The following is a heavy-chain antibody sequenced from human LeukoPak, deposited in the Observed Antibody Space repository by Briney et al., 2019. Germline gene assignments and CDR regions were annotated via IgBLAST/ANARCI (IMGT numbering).Heavy chain of an antibody. CDR3: AREFPFSSGIGAFDY. V-gene: IGHV3-7*01. J-gene: IGHJ4*02. Sequence: PGGSLRLSCAASGFTFSSYWMSWVRQAPGKGLEWVANIKQDGSEKYYVDSVKGRFTISRGNAKNSLYLQMNSLRAEDTAVYYCAREFPFSSGIGAFDYWGQGTLVTVSS. D-gene: IGHD6-19*01. CDR2: IKQDGSEK. CDR1: GFTFSSYW.